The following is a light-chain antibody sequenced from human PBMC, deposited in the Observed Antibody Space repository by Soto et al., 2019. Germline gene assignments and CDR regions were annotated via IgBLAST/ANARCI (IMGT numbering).Light chain of an antibody. CDR2: GAS. J-gene: IGKJ1*01. V-gene: IGKV3-20*01. CDR3: QQYGNSPT. CDR1: QSVSSSY. Sequence: EIVLAQSPGTLSLSPGESANLSCRASQSVSSSYLAWYQQKPGQAPRLLMYGASSRATGISDRFSGSGSGTDSTLTIRRLEPEDFAVYYCQQYGNSPTFGQGTKLDIK.